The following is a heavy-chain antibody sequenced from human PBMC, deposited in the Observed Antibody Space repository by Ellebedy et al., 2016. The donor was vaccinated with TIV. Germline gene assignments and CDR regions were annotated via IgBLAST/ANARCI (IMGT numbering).Heavy chain of an antibody. D-gene: IGHD1-7*01. Sequence: GESLKISXAASGFSFSNYDMGWVRQSPGKGLEWVSTVTGSDFPGGSDNRYYADSVKGRFTISRDNSNDTLYLQMNSLRAEDMAIYYCARRGRGTVGFDNWGQGTLVTVSS. CDR3: ARRGRGTVGFDN. CDR2: VTGSDFPGGSDNR. CDR1: GFSFSNYD. V-gene: IGHV3-23*01. J-gene: IGHJ4*02.